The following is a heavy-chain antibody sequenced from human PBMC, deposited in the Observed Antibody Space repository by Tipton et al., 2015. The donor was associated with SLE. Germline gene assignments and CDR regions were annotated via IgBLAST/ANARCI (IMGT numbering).Heavy chain of an antibody. D-gene: IGHD1-26*01. V-gene: IGHV4-61*09. CDR1: GASMNSGSFS. CDR2: IDSSGNT. J-gene: IGHJ5*01. CDR3: ARETGTYYSTWFDS. Sequence: TLSLTCSVSGASMNSGSFSWHWIRQPAGKALQWLGHIDSSGNTYYNPSLRSRVSISVDVSRNQFSLTLNSVTAADTAIYSCARETGTYYSTWFDSWGQGTLVTVSS.